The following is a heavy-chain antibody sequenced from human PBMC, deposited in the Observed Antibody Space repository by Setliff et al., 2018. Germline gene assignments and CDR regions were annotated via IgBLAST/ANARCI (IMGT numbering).Heavy chain of an antibody. J-gene: IGHJ3*01. V-gene: IGHV4-30-4*08. CDR2: IYHSGSA. D-gene: IGHD1-26*01. Sequence: SATMSLTCTLSGDSISSGDYFWSWIRQPPGKGLEWIAYIYHSGSAYYNPSLKSRVTMSVDTSKNQFSLHLTSVTAADTAVYYCAREVGTSTSSDAFDVWGQGMMVTVSS. CDR1: GDSISSGDYF. CDR3: AREVGTSTSSDAFDV.